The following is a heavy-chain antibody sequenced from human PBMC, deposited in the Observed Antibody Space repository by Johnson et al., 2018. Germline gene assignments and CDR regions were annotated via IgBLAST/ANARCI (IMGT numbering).Heavy chain of an antibody. CDR2: ISSSGSTI. D-gene: IGHD6-13*01. V-gene: IGHV3-11*01. J-gene: IGHJ6*02. CDR1: GFTFSDYY. CDR3: AKDRSGSSSSWTAYGMDV. Sequence: QVQLVQSGGGLVKPGGSLRLSCAASGFTFSDYYMSWIRQAPGKGLEWVSYISSSGSTIYYADSVKGRFTISRDKAKNSLYLQMNSLRAEDTAVYYWAKDRSGSSSSWTAYGMDVWGQGTTVTVSS.